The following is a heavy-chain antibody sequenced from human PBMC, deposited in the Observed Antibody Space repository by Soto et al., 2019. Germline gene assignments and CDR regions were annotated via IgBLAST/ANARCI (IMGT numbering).Heavy chain of an antibody. Sequence: SGKVSCKASGFTFTSSAFQWVRQARGQRLEGIGWIAVGSGYTNYSQRCQDRVTRARYMTTCTTHIELGRWSSEDTAIYFCAAGATAWNQMLPSDYWGQETLVTVSS. CDR2: IAVGSGYT. CDR1: GFTFTSSA. D-gene: IGHD1-1*01. CDR3: AAGATAWNQMLPSDY. V-gene: IGHV1-58*01. J-gene: IGHJ4*01.